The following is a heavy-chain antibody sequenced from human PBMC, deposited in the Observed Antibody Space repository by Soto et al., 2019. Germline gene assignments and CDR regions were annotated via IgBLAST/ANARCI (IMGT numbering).Heavy chain of an antibody. J-gene: IGHJ6*03. CDR1: GFTFSSYA. CDR3: AKDTASGIAALVDYMDV. D-gene: IGHD6-13*01. V-gene: IGHV3-23*01. Sequence: PGGSLRLSCAASGFTFSSYAMSWVRQAPGKGLEWVSAISGSGGSTYYADSVKGRFTISRDNSKNTLYLQMNSLRAEDTAVYYCAKDTASGIAALVDYMDVWGKGTTVTVSS. CDR2: ISGSGGST.